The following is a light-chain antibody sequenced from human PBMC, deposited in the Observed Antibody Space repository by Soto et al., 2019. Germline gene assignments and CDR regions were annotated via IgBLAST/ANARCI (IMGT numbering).Light chain of an antibody. CDR3: LQLNSHPPT. J-gene: IGKJ2*01. V-gene: IGKV1-9*01. CDR1: QGISSF. Sequence: DIQLTQSPSFLSASVGDRVTITCRASQGISSFLAWYQQKPGKAPKLLISAASTLQSGVPSRFSGSGSGTEFTLTISSLQPEDFATYYCLQLNSHPPTFGQGTKLEIK. CDR2: AAS.